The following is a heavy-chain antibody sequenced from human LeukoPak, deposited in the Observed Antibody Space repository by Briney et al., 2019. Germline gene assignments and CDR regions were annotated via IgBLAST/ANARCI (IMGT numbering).Heavy chain of an antibody. D-gene: IGHD4-17*01. V-gene: IGHV1-18*04. Sequence: AAVKVSCKASGYTFTSYNIGWVRQAPGQGLEWMGWISGYNGHTNYARRLQGRVTMTTDTSTSTAYLELRSLRSDDAAVFYCARRWTTMTDDYFDYWGQGNLVIVSS. CDR1: GYTFTSYN. CDR3: ARRWTTMTDDYFDY. CDR2: ISGYNGHT. J-gene: IGHJ4*02.